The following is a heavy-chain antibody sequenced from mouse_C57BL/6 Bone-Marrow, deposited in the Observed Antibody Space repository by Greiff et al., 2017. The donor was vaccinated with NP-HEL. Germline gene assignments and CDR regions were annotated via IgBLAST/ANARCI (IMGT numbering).Heavy chain of an antibody. Sequence: VQLKESGGGLVKPGGSLKLSCAASGFTFSDYGMHWVRQAPEKGLEWVAYISSGSSTIYYADTVKGRFTISRDNAKNTLFLQLTSLRSEDTAMYYCAIYGSLDYWGQGTTLTVSS. CDR3: AIYGSLDY. D-gene: IGHD1-1*01. CDR2: ISSGSSTI. V-gene: IGHV5-17*01. J-gene: IGHJ2*01. CDR1: GFTFSDYG.